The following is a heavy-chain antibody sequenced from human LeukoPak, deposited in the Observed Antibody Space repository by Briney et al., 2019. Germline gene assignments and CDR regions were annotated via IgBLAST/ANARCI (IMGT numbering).Heavy chain of an antibody. J-gene: IGHJ6*03. D-gene: IGHD5-12*01. CDR1: GFTFSSNW. Sequence: GGSLRLSCAASGFTFSSNWMHWVRQAPGKGLEWVSGINWNGGSTGYADSVKGRFTISRDNAKNSLYLQMNSLRAEDTALYYCARDTSTDYYYYMDVWGKGTTVTVSS. V-gene: IGHV3-20*04. CDR2: INWNGGST. CDR3: ARDTSTDYYYYMDV.